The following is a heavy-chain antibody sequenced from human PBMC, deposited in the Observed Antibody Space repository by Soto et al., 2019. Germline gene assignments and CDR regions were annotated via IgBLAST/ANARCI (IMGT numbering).Heavy chain of an antibody. V-gene: IGHV4-34*01. Sequence: SETLSLTCAVYGGSFSGYYWSWIRQPPGRGLEWIGEINHSGSTNYNPSLKSRVTISVDTSKNQFSLKLSSVTAADTAVYYCARGVVAATNFDYWGQGTLVTVSS. J-gene: IGHJ4*02. CDR1: GGSFSGYY. CDR3: ARGVVAATNFDY. D-gene: IGHD2-15*01. CDR2: INHSGST.